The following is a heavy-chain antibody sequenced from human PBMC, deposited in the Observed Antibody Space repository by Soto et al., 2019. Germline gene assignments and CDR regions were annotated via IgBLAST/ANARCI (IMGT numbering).Heavy chain of an antibody. CDR1: GGSISSSHW. CDR3: VRDADETAIVPDPCLV. V-gene: IGHV4-4*02. CDR2: IYHSGST. D-gene: IGHD1-1*01. J-gene: IGHJ6*02. Sequence: PSETLSLTCAVSGGSISSSHWWGWVRQAPGKGLEWIGEIYHSGSTNYNPSLKSRITMAVDKSKNQFSVNLGSVTAADTAVYYCVRDADETAIVPDPCLVWGRGTMVTVSS.